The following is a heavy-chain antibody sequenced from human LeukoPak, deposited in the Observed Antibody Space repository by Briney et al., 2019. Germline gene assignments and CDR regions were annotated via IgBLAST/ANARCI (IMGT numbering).Heavy chain of an antibody. V-gene: IGHV4-59*01. J-gene: IGHJ4*02. CDR3: ARTAKYYYGSETYYFFDY. D-gene: IGHD3-10*01. CDR1: GGSISRYY. Sequence: SETLSLTCTVSGGSISRYYWSWLRQPPGKGLEWIGYISYTGSTTYNSSLKSRVTISLDTSQNQFSLKLTSVTPADTAVYYCARTAKYYYGSETYYFFDYGGQGTLVTVSS. CDR2: ISYTGST.